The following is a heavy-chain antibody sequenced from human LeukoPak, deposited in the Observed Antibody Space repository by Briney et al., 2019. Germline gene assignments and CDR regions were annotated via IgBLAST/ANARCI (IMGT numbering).Heavy chain of an antibody. D-gene: IGHD5-18*01. V-gene: IGHV3-21*01. Sequence: GGSLRLSCAASGFTFSSYSMNWVRQAPGKGLEWVSLISTSSSYIYYADSVKGRFTISRDNAKNSLYLQMNTLRAEDTAVYYCARDSGYSYADDYWGQGTLVTVSS. CDR1: GFTFSSYS. CDR3: ARDSGYSYADDY. J-gene: IGHJ4*02. CDR2: ISTSSSYI.